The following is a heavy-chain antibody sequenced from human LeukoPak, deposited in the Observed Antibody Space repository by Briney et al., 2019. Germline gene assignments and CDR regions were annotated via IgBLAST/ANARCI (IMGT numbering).Heavy chain of an antibody. D-gene: IGHD6-6*01. J-gene: IGHJ4*02. CDR1: GFALSAYW. CDR2: IKQDGTVQ. CDR3: ARYGQLGD. V-gene: IGHV3-7*03. Sequence: GGSLRLSCAASGFALSAYWMNWVRQAPGKGLQWLANIKQDGTVQHYVDSVKGRFTMSRDNAESSLYLQMNSLRVEDTAMYYCARYGQLGDWGRGTLVTVSS.